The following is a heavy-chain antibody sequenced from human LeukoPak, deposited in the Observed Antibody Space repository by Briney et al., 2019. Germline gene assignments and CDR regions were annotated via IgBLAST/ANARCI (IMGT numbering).Heavy chain of an antibody. V-gene: IGHV3-74*01. CDR3: ARGYCGGDCYSSIYYYYYYMDV. D-gene: IGHD2-21*02. Sequence: GGSLRLSCAASGFTFSSYWVHWVRQAPWKGLVWVSRINSEGSSTSYAYSVKGRFTISRDKAKNTLYLQMNSLRAEDTAVYYCARGYCGGDCYSSIYYYYYYMDVWGKGTTVTVSS. CDR2: INSEGSST. J-gene: IGHJ6*03. CDR1: GFTFSSYW.